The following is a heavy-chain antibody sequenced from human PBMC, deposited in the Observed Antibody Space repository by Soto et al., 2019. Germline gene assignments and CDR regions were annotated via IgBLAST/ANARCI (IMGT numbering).Heavy chain of an antibody. CDR3: ARDGGTYLTRYFDS. J-gene: IGHJ4*02. CDR1: GDSISGYS. Sequence: SETLSLTCTVSGDSISGYSWSWIRQPPGKGLEWIGYLSYSESTTSTPSLKNRVTISVDTSKNQFSLELSSVTAADTAVYFCARDGGTYLTRYFDSWGQGALVTVYS. V-gene: IGHV4-59*01. D-gene: IGHD3-10*01. CDR2: LSYSEST.